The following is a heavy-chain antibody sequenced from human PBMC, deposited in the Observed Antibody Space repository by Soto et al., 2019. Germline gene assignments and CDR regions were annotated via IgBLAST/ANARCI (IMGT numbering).Heavy chain of an antibody. D-gene: IGHD1-1*01. J-gene: IGHJ5*02. CDR2: IIPIFGTA. CDR3: ARDPLGGTTGFLA. V-gene: IGHV1-69*13. Sequence: ASVKVSCKASGGTFSSYAISWVRQAPGQGLEWMGGIIPIFGTANYAQKFQGRVTITADESTSTAYMELSSLRSEDTAVYYCARDPLGGTTGFLAWGQGTLVTVSS. CDR1: GGTFSSYA.